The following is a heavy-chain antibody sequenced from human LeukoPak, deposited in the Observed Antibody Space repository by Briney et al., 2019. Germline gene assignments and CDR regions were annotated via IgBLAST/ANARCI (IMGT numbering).Heavy chain of an antibody. CDR1: GGSISSSNW. D-gene: IGHD4-11*01. V-gene: IGHV4-4*02. CDR3: ARGRYYSNYYFDY. J-gene: IGHJ4*02. Sequence: SETLSLTCAVSGGSISSSNWWSWVRQPPGKGLEWIGEIYHSGSTNYNPSLKSRVTISVDKSKNQFSLKLSSVTAADTAVYYCARGRYYSNYYFDYWGQGTLVTVSS. CDR2: IYHSGST.